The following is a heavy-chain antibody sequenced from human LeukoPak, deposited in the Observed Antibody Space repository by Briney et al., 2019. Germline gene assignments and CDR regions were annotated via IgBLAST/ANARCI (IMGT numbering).Heavy chain of an antibody. CDR1: GYTFTSYY. Sequence: ASVKVSCKASGYTFTSYYIHWVRQAPGQGLEWMGIINPSGGSTSYAQKFQGRVTMTRDTSTSTVYMELSSLRSEDTAVYYCARDEEYYGSGSRKLFAPWGQGTLVTVSS. V-gene: IGHV1-46*01. D-gene: IGHD3-10*01. J-gene: IGHJ5*02. CDR2: INPSGGST. CDR3: ARDEEYYGSGSRKLFAP.